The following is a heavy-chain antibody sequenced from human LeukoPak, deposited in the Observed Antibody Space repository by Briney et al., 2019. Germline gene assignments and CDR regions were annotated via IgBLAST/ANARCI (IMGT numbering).Heavy chain of an antibody. J-gene: IGHJ5*02. CDR1: GYTFTMYY. CDR3: ARTSTRYCSGGSCFWFDP. CDR2: INPNSGGT. V-gene: IGHV1-2*02. D-gene: IGHD2-15*01. Sequence: GASVKDSCKASGYTFTMYYMHWVRQAPGQGLEWMGWINPNSGGTNYAQKFQGRVTMTEDTSINATHMELSRLRSDDTAVYYCARTSTRYCSGGSCFWFDPWGRGTLVTVSS.